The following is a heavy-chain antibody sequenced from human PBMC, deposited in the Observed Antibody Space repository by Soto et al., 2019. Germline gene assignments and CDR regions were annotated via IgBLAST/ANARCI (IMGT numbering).Heavy chain of an antibody. CDR3: AREPNYFDY. CDR1: GNTVPNYA. V-gene: IGHV1-18*01. J-gene: IGHJ4*02. CDR2: ISTYNGDT. Sequence: ASVKVSCKASGNTVPNYAIHWVRQAPGQRLEWTGWISTYNGDTNYAQKLQGRVTMTTDTSTSTAYMELRSLKSDDTAVYYCAREPNYFDYWGQGTLVTVSS.